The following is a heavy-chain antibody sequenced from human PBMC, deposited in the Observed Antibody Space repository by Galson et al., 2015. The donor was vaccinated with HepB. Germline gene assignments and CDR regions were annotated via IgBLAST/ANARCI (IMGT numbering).Heavy chain of an antibody. D-gene: IGHD2-2*01. CDR3: ARQRGYCSSTSCYDSVAYYGMDV. CDR2: IDPSDSYT. Sequence: QSGAEVKKPGESLRISCKGFGYSFTNYWITWVRQMPGKGLEWMGRIDPSDSYTKYRPSFQGHVTISADKSISTAYLQWSSLKASDTAMYYCARQRGYCSSTSCYDSVAYYGMDVWGQGTTVTVSS. CDR1: GYSFTNYW. V-gene: IGHV5-10-1*01. J-gene: IGHJ6*02.